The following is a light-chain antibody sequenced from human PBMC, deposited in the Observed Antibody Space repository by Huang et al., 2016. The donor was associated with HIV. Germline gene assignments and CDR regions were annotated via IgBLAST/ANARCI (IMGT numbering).Light chain of an antibody. CDR1: QSVSSNY. Sequence: EIVLTQSPGTLSLSPGERATPSCRASQSVSSNYLAWYQQKPGQAPRLLIYGASSRATGIPDRFSGSGSGTDFTLTISRLEPEDFAVYYCHQYGRSPPWTFGQGTKVEIK. CDR2: GAS. CDR3: HQYGRSPPWT. J-gene: IGKJ1*01. V-gene: IGKV3-20*01.